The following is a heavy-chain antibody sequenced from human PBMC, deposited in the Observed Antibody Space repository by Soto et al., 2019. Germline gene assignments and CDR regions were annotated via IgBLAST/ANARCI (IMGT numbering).Heavy chain of an antibody. D-gene: IGHD5-18*01. J-gene: IGHJ4*02. CDR3: ASSVDTTAGTDY. V-gene: IGHV3-7*05. Sequence: GGSLRLSCEASGFTFRNYWMAWVRQAPGKGLEWVANINQDESAKYYVDSVKGRFTISRDNAKNSLSLQMNSLRVEDTALYYCASSVDTTAGTDYWGQGTLVTVSS. CDR2: INQDESAK. CDR1: GFTFRNYW.